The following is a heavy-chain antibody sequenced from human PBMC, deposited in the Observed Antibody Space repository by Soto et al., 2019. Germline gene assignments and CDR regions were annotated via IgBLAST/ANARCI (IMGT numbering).Heavy chain of an antibody. V-gene: IGHV1-69*13. D-gene: IGHD6-13*01. CDR1: GGTFSSYA. J-gene: IGHJ6*02. CDR2: IIPIFGTA. Sequence: ASVKVSCKASGGTFSSYAISWVRQAPGQGLEWMGGIIPIFGTANYAQKFQGRVTITADESTSTAHMELSSLRSEDTAVYYCARESSSRYPYYYGMDVWGQGTTVTVSS. CDR3: ARESSSRYPYYYGMDV.